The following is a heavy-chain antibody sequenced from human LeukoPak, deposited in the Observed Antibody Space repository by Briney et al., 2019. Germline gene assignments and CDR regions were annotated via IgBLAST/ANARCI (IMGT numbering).Heavy chain of an antibody. J-gene: IGHJ3*02. Sequence: PGGSLRLSYAASGFSFSSYGMHWVRQAPGKGLEWVAFIRYDGSNKYYADSVKGRFTISRDNSKNTLYLQMNSLRDEDSAVYYCARDSFHYGSGSLYAFDIWGQGTMVTVSS. CDR3: ARDSFHYGSGSLYAFDI. CDR2: IRYDGSNK. CDR1: GFSFSSYG. D-gene: IGHD3-10*01. V-gene: IGHV3-30*02.